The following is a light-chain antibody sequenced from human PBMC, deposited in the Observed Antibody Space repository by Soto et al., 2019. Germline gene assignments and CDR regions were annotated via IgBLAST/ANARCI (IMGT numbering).Light chain of an antibody. CDR2: GAS. CDR1: QRVSSSY. V-gene: IGKV3-20*01. CDR3: HQYGSSPQT. J-gene: IGKJ1*01. Sequence: EIVLTQSPVTLSLGRGEIATLSCTASQRVSSSYLAWYQQKPGKAPRLLIYGASSRATGIPDRFTGSGSGTDFTLTISRLEPEDFAVFYCHQYGSSPQTFGQGTKVDI.